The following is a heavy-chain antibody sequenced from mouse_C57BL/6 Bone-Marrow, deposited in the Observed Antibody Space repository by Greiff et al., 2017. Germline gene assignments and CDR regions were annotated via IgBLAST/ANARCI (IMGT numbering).Heavy chain of an antibody. J-gene: IGHJ3*01. Sequence: QVQLQQSGPELVKPGASVKISCKASGYAFSSSWLNWVKQRHGKGLEWIGRIYPGDGDTNYNGKFKGTATLTADKSSSTSYMQLSSLTSEDSAVYFCARTWFAYWGQGTLVTVSA. CDR3: ARTWFAY. CDR1: GYAFSSSW. CDR2: IYPGDGDT. V-gene: IGHV1-82*01.